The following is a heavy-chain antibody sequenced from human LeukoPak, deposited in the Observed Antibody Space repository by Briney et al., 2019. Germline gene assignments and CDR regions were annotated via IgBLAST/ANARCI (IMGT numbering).Heavy chain of an antibody. V-gene: IGHV4-31*03. J-gene: IGHJ4*02. CDR1: GGSISSGGYY. CDR3: ARASSDYGDYYFDY. Sequence: PSETLSLTCTVSGGSISSGGYYWNWIRQHPGKGLDWIGYIYYSGSTYYNPSLKSRVTISVDTSKNQFSLKLSSVTAADTAVYYCARASSDYGDYYFDYWGQGTLVTVSS. CDR2: IYYSGST. D-gene: IGHD4-17*01.